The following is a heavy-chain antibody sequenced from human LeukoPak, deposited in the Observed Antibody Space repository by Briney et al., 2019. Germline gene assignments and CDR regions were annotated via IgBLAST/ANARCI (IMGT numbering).Heavy chain of an antibody. J-gene: IGHJ4*02. Sequence: ASVKVSCKASGYTLTSYGISWVRQAPGQGLEWMGWISAYNGNTNYAQKLQGRVTMTTDTSTSTAYMELRSLRSDDTAVYYCARDLTGGYDFDYWGQGTLVTVSS. CDR2: ISAYNGNT. CDR3: ARDLTGGYDFDY. CDR1: GYTLTSYG. V-gene: IGHV1-18*01. D-gene: IGHD5-12*01.